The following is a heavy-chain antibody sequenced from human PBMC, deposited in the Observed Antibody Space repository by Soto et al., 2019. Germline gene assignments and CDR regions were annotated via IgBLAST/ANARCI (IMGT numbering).Heavy chain of an antibody. CDR3: ARGLITMVRGVIIEHYYYYYGMDV. D-gene: IGHD3-10*01. CDR1: GGSFSGYY. CDR2: INHSGSN. J-gene: IGHJ6*02. V-gene: IGHV4-34*01. Sequence: SETLSLTCAVYGGSFSGYYWSWIRQPPGKGLEWIGEINHSGSNNYNPSLKSRVTISVDTSKKQFSLKLSSVTAADTAVYYCARGLITMVRGVIIEHYYYYYGMDVWGQGTTVTVSS.